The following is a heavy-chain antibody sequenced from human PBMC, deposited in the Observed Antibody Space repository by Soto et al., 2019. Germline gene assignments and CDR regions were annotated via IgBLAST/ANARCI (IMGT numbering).Heavy chain of an antibody. CDR3: ARDEVVGATNYYGMDV. CDR2: IYYSGST. V-gene: IGHV4-59*01. D-gene: IGHD1-26*01. Sequence: SETLSLTCTVSGGSISSYYWSWIRQPPGKGLEWIGYIYYSGSTNYNPSLKSRVTISVDTSKNQFSLKLSSVTAADTAVYYCARDEVVGATNYYGMDVWGQGTTVTVSS. J-gene: IGHJ6*02. CDR1: GGSISSYY.